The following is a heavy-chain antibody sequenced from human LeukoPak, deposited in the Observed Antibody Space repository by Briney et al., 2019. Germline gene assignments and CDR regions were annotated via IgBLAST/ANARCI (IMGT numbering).Heavy chain of an antibody. CDR3: ATVQARRGIAARPNDY. J-gene: IGHJ4*02. CDR2: YEPGSAEM. D-gene: IGHD6-6*01. V-gene: IGHV1-24*01. Sequence: ASVKVSCKISGSTLSELSMHWVRQAPGKGLEWLGGYEPGSAEMVHARNFQGRVTITADTSTDTAYMELSSLRSEDTAVYYCATVQARRGIAARPNDYWGQGTLVTVSS. CDR1: GSTLSELS.